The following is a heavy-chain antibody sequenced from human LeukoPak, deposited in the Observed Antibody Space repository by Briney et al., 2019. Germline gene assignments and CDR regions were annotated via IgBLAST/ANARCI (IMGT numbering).Heavy chain of an antibody. Sequence: SETLSLTCTVSGGSISSSSYYWGWIRQPPGKGLEWIGSIYYSGSTYYNPSLKSRVTMSGDTSKNQFSLKLSSVTAADTAVYYCARLGIGVVPSAMLGDYYFDYWGQGTLVTVSS. CDR1: GGSISSSSYY. J-gene: IGHJ4*02. CDR3: ARLGIGVVPSAMLGDYYFDY. V-gene: IGHV4-39*01. CDR2: IYYSGST. D-gene: IGHD2-2*01.